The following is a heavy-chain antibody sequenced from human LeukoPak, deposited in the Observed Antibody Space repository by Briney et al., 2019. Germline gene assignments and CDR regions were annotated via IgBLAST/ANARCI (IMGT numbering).Heavy chain of an antibody. CDR1: GFTFSSYA. V-gene: IGHV3-23*01. CDR2: ISGSGGST. D-gene: IGHD3-10*01. Sequence: PGGSLRLSCAASGFTFSSYAMSWVRQALGKGLEWVSAISGSGGSTYYADSVKGRFTISRDNSKNTLYLQMNSLRAEDTAVYYCAKALFLWFGELPMWEDYRGQGTLVTVSS. CDR3: AKALFLWFGELPMWEDY. J-gene: IGHJ4*02.